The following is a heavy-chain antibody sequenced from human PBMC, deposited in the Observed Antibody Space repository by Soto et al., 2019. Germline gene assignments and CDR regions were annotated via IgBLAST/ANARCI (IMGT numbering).Heavy chain of an antibody. CDR2: IYYSGST. V-gene: IGHV4-31*03. D-gene: IGHD3-10*01. CDR3: ARSGSGSYYPYDY. Sequence: TLSLTCTVSGGSISSGGYYWSWIRQHPGKGLEWIGYIYYSGSTYYNPSLKSRVTISVDTSKSQFSLKLSSVTAADTAVYYCARSGSGSYYPYDYWGQGTLVTVSS. J-gene: IGHJ4*02. CDR1: GGSISSGGYY.